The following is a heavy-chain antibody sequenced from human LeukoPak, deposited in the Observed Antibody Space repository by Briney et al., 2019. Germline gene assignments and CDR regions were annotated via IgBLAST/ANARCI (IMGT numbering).Heavy chain of an antibody. CDR2: MNPNSGNT. Sequence: ASVKVSCKASVYTFTTYDINWVRQATGQGLEWMGWMNPNSGNTDYTQKFQGRVTITRNTSISTAYMELSSLRSEDTAVYYCARGRGSGHKEHWFDPWGKGTLVTVSS. J-gene: IGHJ5*02. CDR1: VYTFTTYD. D-gene: IGHD6-19*01. V-gene: IGHV1-8*01. CDR3: ARGRGSGHKEHWFDP.